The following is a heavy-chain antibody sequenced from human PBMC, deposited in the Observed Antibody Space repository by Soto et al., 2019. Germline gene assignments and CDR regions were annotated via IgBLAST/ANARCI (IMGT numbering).Heavy chain of an antibody. CDR2: ISASNGDT. D-gene: IGHD3-10*01. Sequence: ASVKVSCXASGYSFTSHVISWVRQAPGQGLEWMAWISASNGDTNYAQKFQGRVTVTTDTSTSTGYMELRSLRSEDTAVYYCARMVRGSNIDYYHYMDVWGKGTAVTVSS. CDR1: GYSFTSHV. CDR3: ARMVRGSNIDYYHYMDV. V-gene: IGHV1-18*01. J-gene: IGHJ6*03.